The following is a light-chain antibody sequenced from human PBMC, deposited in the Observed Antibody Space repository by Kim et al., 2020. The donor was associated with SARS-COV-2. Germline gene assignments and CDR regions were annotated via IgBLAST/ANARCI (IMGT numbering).Light chain of an antibody. CDR1: QSISSY. CDR3: QQGYSTPYT. Sequence: SASVGDRVTITCRASQSISSYLNWYQQKPGKAPKLLIYTASNLQSGVPSRFSGSGSGTDFTLTISSLQPEDFATYYCQQGYSTPYTFGQGTSWRS. J-gene: IGKJ2*01. V-gene: IGKV1-39*01. CDR2: TAS.